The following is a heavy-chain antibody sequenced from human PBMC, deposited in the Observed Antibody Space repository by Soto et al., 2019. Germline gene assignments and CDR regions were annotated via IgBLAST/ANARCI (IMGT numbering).Heavy chain of an antibody. J-gene: IGHJ6*03. Sequence: WGSLRLSCAASGFTVSSNYMSWIRQAPGKGLEWVSVIYSGGSAYYEDSVKGRFTISRHNSKNTLYLQMNSLTAEDTAVYYCARGSSTRVTTFRYSYYMDVWGKGTTVTVSS. CDR2: IYSGGSA. D-gene: IGHD4-17*01. CDR3: ARGSSTRVTTFRYSYYMDV. CDR1: GFTVSSNY. V-gene: IGHV3-53*04.